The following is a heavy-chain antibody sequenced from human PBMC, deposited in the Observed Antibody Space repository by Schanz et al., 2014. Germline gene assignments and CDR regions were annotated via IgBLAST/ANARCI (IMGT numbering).Heavy chain of an antibody. CDR2: INPYDDTI. CDR1: NYIFTKYY. Sequence: QVQLVQSGAEVKKPGASVKLSCKASNYIFTKYYIHCVRQAPGQGLEWMGLINPYDDTIDYAKKFQGRFTMTRDTSTTTVYMELSSLRSDDTDMYYCVTEKRMESGTWAKAFDICRQGTWVTVSS. CDR3: VTEKRMESGTWAKAFDI. J-gene: IGHJ3*02. V-gene: IGHV1-46*01. D-gene: IGHD3-3*01.